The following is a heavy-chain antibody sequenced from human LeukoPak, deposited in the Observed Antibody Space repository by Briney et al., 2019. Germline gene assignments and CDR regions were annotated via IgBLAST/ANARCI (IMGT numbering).Heavy chain of an antibody. Sequence: GGSLRLSCAASGFTFSSYGMSWVRQAPGKGLEWVSAISGSGGSTYYADSVKGRFTISRDNAKNSLYLQMNSLRAEDTAVYYCARGGFGAFDIWGQGTMVTVSS. D-gene: IGHD3-10*01. CDR3: ARGGFGAFDI. V-gene: IGHV3-23*01. CDR2: ISGSGGST. J-gene: IGHJ3*02. CDR1: GFTFSSYG.